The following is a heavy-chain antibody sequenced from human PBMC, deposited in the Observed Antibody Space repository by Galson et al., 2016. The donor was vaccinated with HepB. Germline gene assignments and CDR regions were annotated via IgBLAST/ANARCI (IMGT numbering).Heavy chain of an antibody. V-gene: IGHV4-31*03. CDR1: GASISGGGYY. CDR2: IYYTGNS. D-gene: IGHD3-22*01. CDR3: ARGRSEPSFYDSSGDYHIPLGDWFDP. Sequence: TLSLTCSVSGASISGGGYYWSWIRQHPGKGLEWLGYIYYTGNSYYNPSLKSRLTISVDTSKNQFSLKLTSVTAADTAVYYCARGRSEPSFYDSSGDYHIPLGDWFDPWGQGTQVTVSS. J-gene: IGHJ5*02.